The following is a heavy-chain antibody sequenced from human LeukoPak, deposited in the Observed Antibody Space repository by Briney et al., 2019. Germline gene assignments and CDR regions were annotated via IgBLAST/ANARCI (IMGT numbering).Heavy chain of an antibody. CDR2: ISVSSSTI. J-gene: IGHJ4*02. CDR1: GFTFSNYE. Sequence: GGSLRLSCAASGFTFSNYEMNWVRQAPGKGLEWVSYISVSSSTIYYADSVKGRFTISRDNAKNSLYLQMNSLRDEDTAVYYCARVKGVGAAPFDYWGQGTLVTVSS. D-gene: IGHD1-26*01. CDR3: ARVKGVGAAPFDY. V-gene: IGHV3-48*03.